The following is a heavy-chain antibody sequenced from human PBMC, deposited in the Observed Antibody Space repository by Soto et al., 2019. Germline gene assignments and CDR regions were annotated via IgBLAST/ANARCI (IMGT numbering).Heavy chain of an antibody. CDR1: GFTFSNYE. Sequence: GGSLRLSCVASGFTFSNYEMNWVRQAPGRGLECVSYISSRGSIIYYADSVKGRFTISRDNAKNSLYLQMNSLRAEDTAVYYCARAIRGSDLYGLAVWGQGTTVTVS. CDR3: ARAIRGSDLYGLAV. D-gene: IGHD6-25*01. V-gene: IGHV3-48*03. CDR2: ISSRGSII. J-gene: IGHJ6*02.